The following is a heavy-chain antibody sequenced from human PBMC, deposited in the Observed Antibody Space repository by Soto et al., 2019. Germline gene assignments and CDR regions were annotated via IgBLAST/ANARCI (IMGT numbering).Heavy chain of an antibody. D-gene: IGHD4-17*01. V-gene: IGHV3-21*01. Sequence: PGGSLRLSCAASGFTFSSYSMNWVRQAPGKGLEWVSSISSSSSYIYYADSVKGRFTISRDNAKNSLYLQMNSLRAEDTAVYYCAREAYGDYYYYYGMDVWGQGTTVTVSS. CDR1: GFTFSSYS. J-gene: IGHJ6*02. CDR2: ISSSSSYI. CDR3: AREAYGDYYYYYGMDV.